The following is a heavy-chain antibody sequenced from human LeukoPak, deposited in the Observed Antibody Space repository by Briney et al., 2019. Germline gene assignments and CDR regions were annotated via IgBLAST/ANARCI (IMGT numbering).Heavy chain of an antibody. CDR1: GFTFSSYW. V-gene: IGHV3-30*02. J-gene: IGHJ4*02. CDR3: ARGYYYDGSGYYLVY. D-gene: IGHD3-22*01. Sequence: GGSLRLSCAASGFTFSSYWMTWVRQAPGKGLEWVAFIRYDGSNKYYADSVKGRFTISRDNSKNTLYLQMNSLRAEDTAVYYCARGYYYDGSGYYLVYWGQGTLVTVSS. CDR2: IRYDGSNK.